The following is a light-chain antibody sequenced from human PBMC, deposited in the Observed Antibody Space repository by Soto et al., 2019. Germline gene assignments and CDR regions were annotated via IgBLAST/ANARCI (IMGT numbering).Light chain of an antibody. CDR2: RDY. CDR1: NIGSKN. J-gene: IGLJ2*01. CDR3: QVWDSSTHVV. V-gene: IGLV3-9*01. Sequence: SYELTQPLSVSVALGQTVRITCGGNNIGSKNVHWYQQKPGQAPVLVIYRDYNRPSGIPERFSGSNSVNTATLSISRAQAGDEADYYCQVWDSSTHVVFGGGTKLTVL.